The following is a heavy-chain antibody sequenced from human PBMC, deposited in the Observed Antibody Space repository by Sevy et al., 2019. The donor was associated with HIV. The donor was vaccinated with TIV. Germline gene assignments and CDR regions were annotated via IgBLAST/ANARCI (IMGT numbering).Heavy chain of an antibody. CDR1: GYTFTSYG. V-gene: IGHV1-18*01. Sequence: ASVKVSCKASGYTFTSYGISWVRQAPGQGLEWMGWISAYNGNTNYAQNLQGRVTMTTDTSTSTAYMELRSLRSDDTAVYYCARELADYDFWSGYYFHYYYGMDVWGQGTTVTVSS. CDR2: ISAYNGNT. J-gene: IGHJ6*02. CDR3: ARELADYDFWSGYYFHYYYGMDV. D-gene: IGHD3-3*01.